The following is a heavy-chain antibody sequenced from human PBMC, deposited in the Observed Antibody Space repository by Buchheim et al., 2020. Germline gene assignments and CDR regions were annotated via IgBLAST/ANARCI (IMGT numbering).Heavy chain of an antibody. CDR1: GFTFSAYA. J-gene: IGHJ4*02. Sequence: EVQLLESGGGLVQPGGSLRLSCAASGFTFSAYAMSWVRQAPGKGLEWVSVISGSAGRTYYGDSVKGRFTISRDNSKSTLYLQMNSLRVEDTAVYYCAKSQIWFEDLLLHRGRFWALDYWGRGTL. CDR3: AKSQIWFEDLLLHRGRFWALDY. D-gene: IGHD3-10*01. CDR2: ISGSAGRT. V-gene: IGHV3-23*01.